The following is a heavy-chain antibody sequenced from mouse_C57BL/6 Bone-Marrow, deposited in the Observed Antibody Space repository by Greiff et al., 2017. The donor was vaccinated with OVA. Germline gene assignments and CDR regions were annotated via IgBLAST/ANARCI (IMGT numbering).Heavy chain of an antibody. CDR1: GYTFTSYW. Sequence: VQLQQPGAELVMPGASVKLSCKASGYTFTSYWMHWVKQRPGQGLEWIGEIDPSDSYTNYNQKFKGKSTLTVDKSSSTAYIQLSSLTSEDSAVYYCASGGYFGVWGTGTTVTVSS. CDR3: ASGGYFGV. V-gene: IGHV1-69*01. J-gene: IGHJ1*03. CDR2: IDPSDSYT.